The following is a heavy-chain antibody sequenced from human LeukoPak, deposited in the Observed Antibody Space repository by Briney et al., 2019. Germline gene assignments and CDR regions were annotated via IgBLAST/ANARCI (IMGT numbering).Heavy chain of an antibody. Sequence: ASVKVSCKASGYTFTGYYMHWVRQAPGQRPGWMGWINPNSGGTNYAQKFQGRVTMTRDTSISTAYMELSRLRSDDTAVYYCARSVGAAAGTDAFDIWGQGTMVTVSS. CDR3: ARSVGAAAGTDAFDI. V-gene: IGHV1-2*02. J-gene: IGHJ3*02. CDR2: INPNSGGT. D-gene: IGHD6-13*01. CDR1: GYTFTGYY.